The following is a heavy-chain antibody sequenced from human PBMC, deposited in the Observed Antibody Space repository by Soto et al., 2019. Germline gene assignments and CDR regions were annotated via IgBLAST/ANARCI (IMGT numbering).Heavy chain of an antibody. V-gene: IGHV3-30-3*01. CDR2: ISYDGSNK. CDR1: GFTFSSYA. Sequence: QVQLVESGGGVVQPGRSLRLSCAASGFTFSSYAMHWVRQAPGKGLEWVAVISYDGSNKYYADSVKGRFTISRDNSKNTLYLQMNSLRAEDTAVYYCARGVAVAGYYYYDGMDVWGQGTTVTVSS. D-gene: IGHD6-19*01. J-gene: IGHJ6*02. CDR3: ARGVAVAGYYYYDGMDV.